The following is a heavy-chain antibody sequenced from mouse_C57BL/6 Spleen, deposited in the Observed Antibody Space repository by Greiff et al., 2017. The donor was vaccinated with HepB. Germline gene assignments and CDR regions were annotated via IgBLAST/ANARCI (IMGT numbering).Heavy chain of an antibody. Sequence: EVQRVESGGGLVKPGGSLKLSCAASGFTFSSYAMSWVRQTPEKRLEWVATISDGGSYTYYPDNVKGRFTISRDNAKNNLYLQMSHLKSEDTAMYYCARDVGRWYFDVWGTGTTVTVSS. J-gene: IGHJ1*03. V-gene: IGHV5-4*01. CDR2: ISDGGSYT. CDR3: ARDVGRWYFDV. D-gene: IGHD4-1*01. CDR1: GFTFSSYA.